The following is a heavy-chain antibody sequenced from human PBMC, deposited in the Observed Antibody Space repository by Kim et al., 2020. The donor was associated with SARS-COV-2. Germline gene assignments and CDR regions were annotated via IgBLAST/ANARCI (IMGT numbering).Heavy chain of an antibody. V-gene: IGHV3-30*18. CDR2: ISYDGSNN. CDR1: GFTFSSYG. CDR3: AKDQGGYYYGSGSYNGMDV. D-gene: IGHD3-10*01. Sequence: GGSLRLSCAASGFTFSSYGMHWVRQAPGKGLEWVAVISYDGSNNYYADSVKGRFTISRDTSKNTLYLQMNSLRAEDTAVYYCAKDQGGYYYGSGSYNGMDVWAQGTTVTVSS. J-gene: IGHJ6*02.